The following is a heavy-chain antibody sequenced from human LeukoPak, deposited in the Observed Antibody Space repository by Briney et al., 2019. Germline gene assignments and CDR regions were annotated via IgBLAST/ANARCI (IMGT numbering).Heavy chain of an antibody. CDR3: AGERDWGSPFFDY. CDR1: GGSISSGGYY. CDR2: IYYSGST. J-gene: IGHJ4*02. Sequence: SETLSLTCTVSGGSISSGGYYWSWIGQHPGKGLEWIGYIYYSGSTYYNPSLKSRVTISVDTSKNQFSLKLSSVTAADTAVYYCAGERDWGSPFFDYWGQGTLVTVSS. D-gene: IGHD7-27*01. V-gene: IGHV4-31*03.